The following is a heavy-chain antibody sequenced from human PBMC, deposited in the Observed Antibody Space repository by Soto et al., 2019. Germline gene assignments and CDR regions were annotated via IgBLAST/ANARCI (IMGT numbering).Heavy chain of an antibody. J-gene: IGHJ6*02. CDR1: GGSISSYY. Sequence: SETLSLTCTVSGGSISSYYWSWSRQPPGKGLEWIGYIYYSGSTNYNPSLKSRVTISVDTSKNQFSLKLSSVTAADTAVYYCARRLVRGVIGKNYYGMDVWGQGTTVT. D-gene: IGHD3-10*01. V-gene: IGHV4-59*08. CDR3: ARRLVRGVIGKNYYGMDV. CDR2: IYYSGST.